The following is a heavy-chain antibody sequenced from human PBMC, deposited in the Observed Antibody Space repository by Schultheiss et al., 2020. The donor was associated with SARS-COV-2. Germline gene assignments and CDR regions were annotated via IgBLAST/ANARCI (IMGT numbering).Heavy chain of an antibody. Sequence: SETLSLTCTVSGGSISSGGYYWSWIRQHPGKGLEWIGYIYYSGSTYYNPSLKSRVTISVDTSKNQFSLKLSSVTAADTAVYYCAAGYYDSSGYYPTDYWGQGTLVTVSS. D-gene: IGHD3-22*01. CDR2: IYYSGST. CDR3: AAGYYDSSGYYPTDY. CDR1: GGSISSGGYY. V-gene: IGHV4-31*03. J-gene: IGHJ4*02.